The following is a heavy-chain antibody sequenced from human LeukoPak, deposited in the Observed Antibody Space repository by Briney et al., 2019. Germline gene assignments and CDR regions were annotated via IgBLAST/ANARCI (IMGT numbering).Heavy chain of an antibody. Sequence: ASVKVSCKASGYTFTSYGISWVRQAPGQGLEWMGWISAYNGNTNYAQKLQGRVTMTTDTSTSTAHMELRSLRSDDTAVYYCARDLYYGSGSYYIVMDVWGKGTTVTVSS. CDR1: GYTFTSYG. D-gene: IGHD3-10*01. CDR3: ARDLYYGSGSYYIVMDV. CDR2: ISAYNGNT. J-gene: IGHJ6*04. V-gene: IGHV1-18*04.